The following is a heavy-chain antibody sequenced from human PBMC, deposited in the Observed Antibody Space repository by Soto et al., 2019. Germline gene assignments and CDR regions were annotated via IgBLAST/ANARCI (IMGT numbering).Heavy chain of an antibody. J-gene: IGHJ6*04. CDR1: GFSLSTSGVG. CDR3: TVEGRSSSSFYFSCGMDA. D-gene: IGHD6-6*01. CDR2: IYWNDVK. Sequence: QITLKESGPTLVKPTQTLTLSCTFSGFSLSTSGVGVGWIRQPPGKALEWLALIYWNDVKRYSPSLKSKLTINMDTSKNKAVLTITNMDPMDTATYYCTVEGRSSSSFYFSCGMDACEKATTLTVSS. V-gene: IGHV2-5*01.